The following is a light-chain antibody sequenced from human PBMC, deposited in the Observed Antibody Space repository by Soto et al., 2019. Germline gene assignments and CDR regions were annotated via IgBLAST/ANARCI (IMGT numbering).Light chain of an antibody. J-gene: IGKJ3*01. Sequence: EILVTQSPGTLSLSPGDRATLSCRASQSVSSDYLAWYQQKPGQAPRLLIYAASRRAAGIPDRFSGSGSGTDFTLTISRLEPEDFAVYYCQQYGTFGPGTKVDIK. CDR2: AAS. CDR3: QQYGT. CDR1: QSVSSDY. V-gene: IGKV3-20*01.